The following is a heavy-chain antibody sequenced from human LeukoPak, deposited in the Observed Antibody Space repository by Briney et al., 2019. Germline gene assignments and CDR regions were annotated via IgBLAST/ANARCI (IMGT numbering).Heavy chain of an antibody. V-gene: IGHV3-53*01. J-gene: IGHJ4*02. CDR2: IYSGGST. CDR3: ASSFTSSSGWYYFDY. D-gene: IGHD6-19*01. Sequence: GGSLRLSCAASGFTVSSNYMSWVRQAPGKGLEWVSVIYSGGSTYYADSVKGRFTISRDNSKNTLYLQMNSLRAEDTAVYYCASSFTSSSGWYYFDYWGQGTLVTVSS. CDR1: GFTVSSNY.